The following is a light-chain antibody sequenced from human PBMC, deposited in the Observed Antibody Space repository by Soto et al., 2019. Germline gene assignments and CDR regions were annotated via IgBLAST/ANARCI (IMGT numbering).Light chain of an antibody. V-gene: IGKV1-13*02. Sequence: AIPLTQSPPSLSASVGDKVTITCRSSQAINTALAWYQEKPGKTPDLLMYDASRLINGVPSRFSGSGSGTDFTLTISSLQPEDFAIYYCQQFNGFPLTFGGGTKVAI. J-gene: IGKJ4*01. CDR2: DAS. CDR3: QQFNGFPLT. CDR1: QAINTA.